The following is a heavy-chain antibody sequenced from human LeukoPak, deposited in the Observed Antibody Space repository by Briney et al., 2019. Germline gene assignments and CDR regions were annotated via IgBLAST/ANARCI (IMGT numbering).Heavy chain of an antibody. CDR3: ARGHRILDY. J-gene: IGHJ4*02. Sequence: PSETLSLTCAVYGGSFSGYYWSWIRQPPGKGLEWIGEINHSGSTNYNPSLKSRVTISVDTSKNQLSLKLSSVTAADTAVYCCARGHRILDYWGQGTLVTVSS. D-gene: IGHD2-15*01. V-gene: IGHV4-34*01. CDR1: GGSFSGYY. CDR2: INHSGST.